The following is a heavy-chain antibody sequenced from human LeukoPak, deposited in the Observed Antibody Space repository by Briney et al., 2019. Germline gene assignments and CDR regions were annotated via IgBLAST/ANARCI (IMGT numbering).Heavy chain of an antibody. CDR3: ARQAWYDSLNFDY. V-gene: IGHV4-61*02. J-gene: IGHJ4*02. CDR1: GGSISSGSYY. CDR2: IYTSGST. Sequence: SQTLSLTCTVSGGSISSGSYYWSWIRQPTGKGLEWIGRIYTSGSTNYNPSLKSRVTISVDTSKNQFSLKLSSVTAADTAVYYCARQAWYDSLNFDYWGQGTLVTVSS. D-gene: IGHD3-22*01.